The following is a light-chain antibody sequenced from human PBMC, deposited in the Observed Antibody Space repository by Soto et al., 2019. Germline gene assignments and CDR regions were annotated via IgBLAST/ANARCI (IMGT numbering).Light chain of an antibody. CDR3: QQLKTYPPA. CDR1: QGISTY. J-gene: IGKJ4*01. V-gene: IGKV1-9*01. Sequence: IQLTQSPSSLSASVGDRVTVTCRASQGISTYLAWYQQEPGKAPKLLIYAASSLQSGVPSRFSGSGSGTEFTLTISSLQPEDFATYYCQQLKTYPPAFGGGT. CDR2: AAS.